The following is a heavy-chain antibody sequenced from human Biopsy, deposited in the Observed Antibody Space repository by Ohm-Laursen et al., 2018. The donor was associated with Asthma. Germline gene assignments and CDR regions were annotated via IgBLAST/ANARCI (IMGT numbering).Heavy chain of an antibody. V-gene: IGHV4-30-2*06. D-gene: IGHD2-21*02. Sequence: SQTLSLTCVVSGDSIDSGDYSWTWIRQSPGVGLEWIGYIYRNGDTYYNPTLKNRVTISIDRSKNQFSLRLRSVTAADTAVYYCARGWNCGGDCYSLDSWGQGTLVTVSS. CDR2: IYRNGDT. CDR1: GDSIDSGDYS. CDR3: ARGWNCGGDCYSLDS. J-gene: IGHJ4*02.